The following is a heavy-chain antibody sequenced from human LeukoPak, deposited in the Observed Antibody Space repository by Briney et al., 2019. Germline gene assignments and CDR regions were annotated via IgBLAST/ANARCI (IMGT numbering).Heavy chain of an antibody. V-gene: IGHV4-39*07. D-gene: IGHD3-10*01. CDR1: GGSISSSSYY. Sequence: PSETLSLTCTVSGGSISSSSYYWGWIRQPPGKGLEWIGSIYYSGSTYYNPSLKSRVTISVDTSKNQFSLKLSSVTAADTVVYYCARGVYYYGSGSYTYYYYMDVWGKGTTVTISS. CDR3: ARGVYYYGSGSYTYYYYMDV. CDR2: IYYSGST. J-gene: IGHJ6*03.